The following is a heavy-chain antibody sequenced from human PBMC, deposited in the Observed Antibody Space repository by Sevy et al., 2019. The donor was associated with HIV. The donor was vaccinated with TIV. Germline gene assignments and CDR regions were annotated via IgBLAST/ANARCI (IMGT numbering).Heavy chain of an antibody. Sequence: GGSLRLSCAASGFTFSSYWMHWVRQAPGKGLVWVSCINSDGSSTRYAHSVKGRFTISRDNAKNTLHLQMNSLRAEDTAVYYCARGSSVGWFDPWGQGTLVTVSS. V-gene: IGHV3-74*01. CDR3: ARGSSVGWFDP. CDR1: GFTFSSYW. J-gene: IGHJ5*02. CDR2: INSDGSST. D-gene: IGHD3-22*01.